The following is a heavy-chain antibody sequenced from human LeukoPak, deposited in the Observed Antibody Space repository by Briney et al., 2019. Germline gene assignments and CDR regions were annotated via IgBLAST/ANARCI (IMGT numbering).Heavy chain of an antibody. Sequence: GGSLRLSCAPFDFTSNTHWMSWVRQAPGNGLEWVANIKEDVSEKYYVDSVTARFTISRHNAQNSLYLQMNSLRAEDTAVYYCAKDGEYYYGSGSYYTAVYWGEGALVSVS. CDR3: AKDGEYYYGSGSYYTAVY. CDR2: IKEDVSEK. CDR1: DFTSNTHW. J-gene: IGHJ4*02. D-gene: IGHD3-10*01. V-gene: IGHV3-7*01.